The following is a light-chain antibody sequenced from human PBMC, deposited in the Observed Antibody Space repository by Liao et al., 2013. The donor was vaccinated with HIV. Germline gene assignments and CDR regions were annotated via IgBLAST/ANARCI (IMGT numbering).Light chain of an antibody. CDR2: QDF. Sequence: SYELTQPPSVSVSPGQTASITCSGDKLGHKYVSWYQQKPGQSPVLVIFQDFKRPSDIPERFSGSISGNTATLAISETQAMDEADYYCQAWDSSTDWVFGGGTKLTVL. V-gene: IGLV3-1*01. CDR3: QAWDSSTDWV. J-gene: IGLJ3*02. CDR1: KLGHKY.